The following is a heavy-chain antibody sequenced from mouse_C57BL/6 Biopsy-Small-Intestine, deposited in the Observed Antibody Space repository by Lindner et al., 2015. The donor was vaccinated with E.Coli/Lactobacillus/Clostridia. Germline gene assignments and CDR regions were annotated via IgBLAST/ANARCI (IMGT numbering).Heavy chain of an antibody. V-gene: IGHV1-80*01. J-gene: IGHJ4*01. CDR1: GYAFSSSW. CDR3: TCDTYAMDY. Sequence: VQLQESGAELVKPGASVKISCKASGYAFSSSWMNWVKQRPGKGLEWIGQIYPGNSDTSYNQKFKGKAKLTAVTSASTAYMELSSLTNEDSAVYYCTCDTYAMDYWGQGTSVTVSS. CDR2: IYPGNSDT.